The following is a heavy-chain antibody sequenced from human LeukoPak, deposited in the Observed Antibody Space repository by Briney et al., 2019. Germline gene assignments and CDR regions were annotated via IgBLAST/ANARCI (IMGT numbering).Heavy chain of an antibody. CDR2: IYYSGST. J-gene: IGHJ6*03. D-gene: IGHD3-3*01. CDR3: ARALRFLEWSPLPDYYYYYMDV. V-gene: IGHV4-39*07. CDR1: GGSISSSSYY. Sequence: SETLSLTCTVPGGSISSSSYYWGWIRQPPGKGLEWIGSIYYSGSTYYNPSLKSRVTISVDTSKNQFSLKLSSVTAADTAVYYCARALRFLEWSPLPDYYYYYMDVWGKGTTVTVSS.